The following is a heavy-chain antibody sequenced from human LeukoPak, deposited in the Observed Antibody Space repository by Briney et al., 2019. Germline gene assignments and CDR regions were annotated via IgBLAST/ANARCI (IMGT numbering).Heavy chain of an antibody. D-gene: IGHD3-10*01. V-gene: IGHV3-23*01. CDR2: ISGSGGST. J-gene: IGHJ4*02. CDR3: ARNSVMVRGVIDY. CDR1: GFTFSSYA. Sequence: SGGSLRLSCAASGFTFSSYAMSWVRQAPGKGLEWVSAISGSGGSTYYADSVKGRFTISRDNSKNTLYLQMNSLRAEDTAVYYCARNSVMVRGVIDYWGQGTLVTVSS.